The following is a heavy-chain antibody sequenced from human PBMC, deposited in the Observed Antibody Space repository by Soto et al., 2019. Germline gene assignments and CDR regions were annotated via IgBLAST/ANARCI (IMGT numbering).Heavy chain of an antibody. CDR3: ARGRGTAAKMYFDD. CDR1: GCSMLAYY. V-gene: IGHV4-59*01. CDR2: TYYSGST. D-gene: IGHD2-2*01. Sequence: LTCTVSGCSMLAYYWNWMRQPPGKGLQWIGYTYYSGSTTYNPSLKSRVTISVDSSKNQFSLKLDSVTPADTAVYYCARGRGTAAKMYFDDWGQGTLLTV. J-gene: IGHJ4*02.